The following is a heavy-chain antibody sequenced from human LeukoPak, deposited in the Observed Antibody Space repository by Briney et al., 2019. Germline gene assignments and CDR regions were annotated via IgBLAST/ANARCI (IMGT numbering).Heavy chain of an antibody. D-gene: IGHD6-19*01. CDR3: ARLAIAVAGTKVRYYYYGMDV. Sequence: PSETLSLTCTVSGGSISSYYWSWIRQPPGKGLEWIGYIYYSGSTNYNPSLKSRVTISVDTSKNQFSLKLSSVTAADTAVYYCARLAIAVAGTKVRYYYYGMDVWGQGTTVTVSS. J-gene: IGHJ6*02. CDR2: IYYSGST. V-gene: IGHV4-59*08. CDR1: GGSISSYY.